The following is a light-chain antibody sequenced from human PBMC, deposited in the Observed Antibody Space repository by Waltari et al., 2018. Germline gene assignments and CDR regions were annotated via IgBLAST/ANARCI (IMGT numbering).Light chain of an antibody. V-gene: IGKV3-11*01. Sequence: EFVLTQSPATLSLSPGERATLSCRASQSVGNFLAWYQQRPGQAPRLLLYDASNRVTGIPVRCSGSGSGTDFILTSSSLEPEDFAVYYCQQRSTWFTFGGGTKVEIK. CDR2: DAS. J-gene: IGKJ4*01. CDR3: QQRSTWFT. CDR1: QSVGNF.